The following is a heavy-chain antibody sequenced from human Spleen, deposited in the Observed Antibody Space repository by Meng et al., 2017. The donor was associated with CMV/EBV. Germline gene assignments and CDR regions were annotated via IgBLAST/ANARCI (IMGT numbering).Heavy chain of an antibody. V-gene: IGHV1-8*03. Sequence: INWVRQAGGQGLEWVGWMNPDSGDTGYPQKFQGRVTITRDTSTNTAYIEMVSLTSEDTAIYYCARGLGVGCSSASCSSGKSDWFDSWGQGTLVTVSS. J-gene: IGHJ5*01. CDR3: ARGLGVGCSSASCSSGKSDWFDS. CDR2: MNPDSGDT. D-gene: IGHD2-2*01.